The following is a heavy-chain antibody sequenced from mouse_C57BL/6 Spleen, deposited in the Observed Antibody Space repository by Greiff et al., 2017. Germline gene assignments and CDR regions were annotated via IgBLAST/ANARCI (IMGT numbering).Heavy chain of an antibody. D-gene: IGHD2-1*01. J-gene: IGHJ3*01. CDR3: TRDYGNYAWFAY. CDR2: ISSGGDYI. Sequence: EVQLVESGEGLVKPGGSLKLSCAASGFTFSSYAMSWVRQTPETRLEWVAYISSGGDYIYYADTVKGRFTISRDNARNTLYLQMSSLKSEDTAMYYCTRDYGNYAWFAYWGQGTLVTVSA. CDR1: GFTFSSYA. V-gene: IGHV5-9-1*02.